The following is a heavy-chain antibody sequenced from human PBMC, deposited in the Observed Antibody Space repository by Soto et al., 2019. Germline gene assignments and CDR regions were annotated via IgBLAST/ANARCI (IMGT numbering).Heavy chain of an antibody. CDR2: ISYDGSNK. J-gene: IGHJ6*02. D-gene: IGHD6-13*01. CDR3: AREISSSWVYYYYYGMDV. Sequence: GGSLRLSCAASGLTFSSYAMHWVRQAPGKGLEWVAVISYDGSNKYYADSVKGRFTISRDNSKNTLYLQMNSLRAEDTAVYYCAREISSSWVYYYYYGMDVWGQGTTVTVS. V-gene: IGHV3-30-3*01. CDR1: GLTFSSYA.